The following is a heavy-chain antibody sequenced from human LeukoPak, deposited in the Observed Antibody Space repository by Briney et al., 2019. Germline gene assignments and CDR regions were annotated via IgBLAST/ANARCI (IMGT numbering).Heavy chain of an antibody. CDR1: GFTFSSYS. D-gene: IGHD3-10*01. V-gene: IGHV3-21*01. J-gene: IGHJ4*02. CDR3: ARDGGKTVYYGSGFDY. CDR2: ISSSSSYI. Sequence: PGGSLRLSCAASGFTFSSYSMNWVRQAPGKGLEWVSSISSSSSYIYYADSVKGRFTISRGNAKNSLYLQMNSLRAEDTAVYYCARDGGKTVYYGSGFDYWGQGTLVTVSS.